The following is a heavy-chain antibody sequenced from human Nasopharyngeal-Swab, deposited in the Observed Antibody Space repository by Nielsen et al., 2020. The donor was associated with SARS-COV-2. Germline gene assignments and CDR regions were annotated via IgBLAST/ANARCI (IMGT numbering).Heavy chain of an antibody. V-gene: IGHV1-2*06. Sequence: ASVKVSCKASGYTFTGYYIHWVRQAPGQGLEWMGRFNPNGGGTDYARTFQGRVTMTRATSINTAYLELSRLTSDAKSVFYCARERFYDGSGYYNCFDYWGQGTLVTVSS. D-gene: IGHD3-22*01. CDR3: ARERFYDGSGYYNCFDY. CDR1: GYTFTGYY. J-gene: IGHJ4*02. CDR2: FNPNGGGT.